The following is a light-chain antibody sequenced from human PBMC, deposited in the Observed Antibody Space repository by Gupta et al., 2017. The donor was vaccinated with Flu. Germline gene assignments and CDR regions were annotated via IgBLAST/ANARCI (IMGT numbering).Light chain of an antibody. J-gene: IGKJ2*01. CDR1: ESISNL. CDR3: QQSYSPPYT. Sequence: PSSLSTAVRDRVTITCRASESISNLLSWYQQKSEKATKLMFYAASSLHSMVPSMCSGGGSRADFTLTISILQPDDFATYCCQQSYSPPYTFGQGTKLEIK. CDR2: AAS. V-gene: IGKV1-39*01.